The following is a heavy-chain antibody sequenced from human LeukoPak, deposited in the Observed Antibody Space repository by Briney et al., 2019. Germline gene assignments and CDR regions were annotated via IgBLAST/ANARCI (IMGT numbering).Heavy chain of an antibody. CDR3: ARDETYYDILTGYYPKLGFDP. CDR1: GYTFTGYY. Sequence: ASVKVSCKASGYTFTGYYMHWVRQAPGQGLEWMGWINPNSAGTNYAQKFQGRVTMTRDTSISTAYMELSRLRSDDTAVYYCARDETYYDILTGYYPKLGFDPWGPGTLVTVSS. CDR2: INPNSAGT. J-gene: IGHJ5*02. D-gene: IGHD3-9*01. V-gene: IGHV1-2*02.